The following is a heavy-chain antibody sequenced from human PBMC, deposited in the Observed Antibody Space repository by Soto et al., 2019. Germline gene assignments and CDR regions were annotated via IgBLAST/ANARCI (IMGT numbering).Heavy chain of an antibody. J-gene: IGHJ4*01. D-gene: IGHD2-15*01. CDR1: GYTFTNYA. V-gene: IGHV1-18*01. CDR3: ARGYCSDGGCYYFAS. CDR2: IRAYNGNT. Sequence: QVQLVQSGAEVKNPGASVKVSCKASGYTFTNYAISWVRQAPGQGLEWMGWIRAYNGNTSHAQKLQGRVTMTTDTSSGTAYMECRSMSSDEAAVYYCARGYCSDGGCYYFASGGHGTLVVFSS.